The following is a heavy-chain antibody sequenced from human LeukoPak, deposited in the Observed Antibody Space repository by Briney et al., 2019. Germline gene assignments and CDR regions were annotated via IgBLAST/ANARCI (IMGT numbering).Heavy chain of an antibody. CDR3: AREVELSSIAAPELTRDAFDI. J-gene: IGHJ3*02. CDR1: GFTFSSYA. CDR2: ISYDGSNK. V-gene: IGHV3-30*04. D-gene: IGHD6-6*01. Sequence: PGRSLRLSCAASGFTFSSYAMHWVRQAPGKGLEWVAVISYDGSNKYYADSVKGRFTISRDNSKNTLYLQMNSLRAEDTAVYYCAREVELSSIAAPELTRDAFDIWGQGTMVTVSS.